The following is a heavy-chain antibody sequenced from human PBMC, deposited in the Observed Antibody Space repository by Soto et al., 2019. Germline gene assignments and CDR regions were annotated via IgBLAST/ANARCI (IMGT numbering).Heavy chain of an antibody. CDR1: RLTSGSYC. CDR3: AKRDGDSGCSDPRRERY. J-gene: IGHJ4*02. Sequence: GGSLTLSCAASRLTSGSYCMSWVRPVPGSGLEWGPGIPGEGCTTAYADAAKKRFNNSRDDSRNRLYIEMNSQRGEDTAVYHCAKRDGDSGCSDPRRERYWGQGTLVTVSS. D-gene: IGHD6-13*01. CDR2: IPGEGCTT. V-gene: IGHV3-23*01.